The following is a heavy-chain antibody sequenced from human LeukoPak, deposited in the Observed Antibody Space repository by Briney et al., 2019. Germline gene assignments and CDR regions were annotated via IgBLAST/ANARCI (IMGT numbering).Heavy chain of an antibody. CDR3: ARQDDYYDSSGPALDAFDI. Sequence: SETLSLTCTVSGGSISSYYWSWIRQPPGKGLEWIGYIYYSGSTNYNPSLKSRVTISVDTSKNQFSLKLSSVTAADTAVYYCARQDDYYDSSGPALDAFDIWGQGTMVTVSS. V-gene: IGHV4-59*08. D-gene: IGHD3-22*01. CDR1: GGSISSYY. CDR2: IYYSGST. J-gene: IGHJ3*02.